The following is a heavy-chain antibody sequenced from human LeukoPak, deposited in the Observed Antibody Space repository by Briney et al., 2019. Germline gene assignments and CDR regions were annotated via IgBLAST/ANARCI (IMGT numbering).Heavy chain of an antibody. CDR1: GFTFTNYN. CDR2: ISSSSGYI. J-gene: IGHJ3*01. Sequence: PGGSLRLSCAASGFTFTNYNIDWVRQAPGKGLEWVPSISSSSGYIYYVYSVRGRFTISRDNAETSVFLRLNSLRAEDTAVYYCTRDQRVIPDAFDVWGRGTMVTVSS. CDR3: TRDQRVIPDAFDV. D-gene: IGHD2/OR15-2a*01. V-gene: IGHV3-21*01.